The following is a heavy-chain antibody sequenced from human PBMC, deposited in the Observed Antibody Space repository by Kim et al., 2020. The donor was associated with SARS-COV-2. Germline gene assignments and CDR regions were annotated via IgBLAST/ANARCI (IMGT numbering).Heavy chain of an antibody. Sequence: TSTSYADSLEGRFTISRDNAKNTLYLQMNSLRAEDTAVYYCARGAATPDYWGQGTLVTVSS. CDR2: TST. J-gene: IGHJ4*02. V-gene: IGHV3-74*01. D-gene: IGHD2-15*01. CDR3: ARGAATPDY.